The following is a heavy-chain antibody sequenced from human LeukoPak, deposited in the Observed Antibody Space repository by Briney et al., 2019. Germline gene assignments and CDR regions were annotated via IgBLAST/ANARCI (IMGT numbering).Heavy chain of an antibody. V-gene: IGHV3-11*06. CDR3: ARLYCSSTSCYRSYFDY. J-gene: IGHJ4*02. Sequence: GGSLRLSCAASGFTFGDYYMSWIRQAPGKGLEWVSYISSSSSYTNYADSVKGRFTISRDNAKNSLYLQMNSLRAEDTAVYYCARLYCSSTSCYRSYFDYWGQGTLVTVSS. CDR1: GFTFGDYY. D-gene: IGHD2-2*01. CDR2: ISSSSSYT.